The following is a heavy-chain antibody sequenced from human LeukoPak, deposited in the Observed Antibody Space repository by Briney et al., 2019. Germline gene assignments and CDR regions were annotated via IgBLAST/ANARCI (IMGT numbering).Heavy chain of an antibody. CDR3: ARGESSSWYD. Sequence: GGSLRLSCAGSGFTFSTYRMHWVRQGPGKGLVWVSGMNSVGSSTVYADSVKGRFTISRDNARNTLYLQMNNLRAEDTAVYYCARGESSSWYDWGQGTLVTVSS. J-gene: IGHJ4*02. CDR2: MNSVGSST. V-gene: IGHV3-74*01. D-gene: IGHD6-13*01. CDR1: GFTFSTYR.